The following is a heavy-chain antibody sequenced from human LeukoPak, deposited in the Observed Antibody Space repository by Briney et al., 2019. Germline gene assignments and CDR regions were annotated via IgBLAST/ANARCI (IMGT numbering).Heavy chain of an antibody. CDR1: GYTFTGYY. CDR2: INPNSGGT. D-gene: IGHD2-21*02. V-gene: IGHV1-2*02. CDR3: ARDRGDPNYYYYYMDV. J-gene: IGHJ6*03. Sequence: ASVKVSCKASGYTFTGYYMHWVRQAPGQGLEGMGWINPNSGGTNYAQKFQGRVTVTRDTSISTAYMELSRLRSDDTAVYYCARDRGDPNYYYYYMDVWGKGTTVTISS.